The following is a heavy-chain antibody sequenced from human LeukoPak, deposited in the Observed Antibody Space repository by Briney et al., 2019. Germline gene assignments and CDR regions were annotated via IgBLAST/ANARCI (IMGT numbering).Heavy chain of an antibody. D-gene: IGHD2-2*01. CDR1: GGSISSGDYY. J-gene: IGHJ4*02. Sequence: SETRSLTCTVSGGSISSGDYYWSWIRQPPGKGLEWIGYIYYSGSTYYNPSLKSRVTISVDTSKNQFSLKLSSVTAADTAVYYCARVEYCSSTSCYFDYWGQGTLVTVSS. CDR3: ARVEYCSSTSCYFDY. V-gene: IGHV4-30-4*01. CDR2: IYYSGST.